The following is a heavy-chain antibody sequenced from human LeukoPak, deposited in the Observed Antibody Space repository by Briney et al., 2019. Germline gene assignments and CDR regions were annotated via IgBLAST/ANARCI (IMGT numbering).Heavy chain of an antibody. J-gene: IGHJ3*02. V-gene: IGHV1-69*13. CDR1: GGTFSSYA. CDR3: ARQTQGRSAFDI. CDR2: IIPIFGTA. Sequence: SVKVSCKASGGTFSSYAISWVRQAPGQGLEWMGGIIPIFGTANYAQKFQGRVTITADESTSTAYMELSSLRSEDTAVFYCARQTQGRSAFDIWGQGTMVTVSS.